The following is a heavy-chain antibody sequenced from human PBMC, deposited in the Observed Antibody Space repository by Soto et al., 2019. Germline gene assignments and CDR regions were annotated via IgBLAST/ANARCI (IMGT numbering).Heavy chain of an antibody. V-gene: IGHV1-18*01. CDR2: ITAYNGNT. CDR1: CYTFTSYG. J-gene: IGHJ6*02. Sequence: QVQLVQSGAEVKKPGASVQVSCKASCYTFTSYGISWARQAPGKGLEWMVWITAYNGNTNYAQKLQGRVTMTTDTSTSTAYMERRSLRADDTAVKYCARDLEISGSLNYYYYGMDVWGQGTTVTVSS. CDR3: ARDLEISGSLNYYYYGMDV. D-gene: IGHD1-26*01.